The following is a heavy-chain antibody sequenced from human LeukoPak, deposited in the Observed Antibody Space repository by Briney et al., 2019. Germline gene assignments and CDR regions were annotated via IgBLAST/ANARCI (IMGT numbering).Heavy chain of an antibody. CDR1: GFTFSDHF. CDR3: ARSAMAPFDY. CDR2: SRNKGISYST. D-gene: IGHD2-8*01. Sequence: GGSLRLSCAASGFTFSDHFMAWVRQAPGKGLEWFGRSRNKGISYSTDNAASVKGRFTTSRDQSKNSLYLQMNSLQTEDTGVYYCARSAMAPFDYWGQGTLVTVSS. J-gene: IGHJ4*02. V-gene: IGHV3-72*01.